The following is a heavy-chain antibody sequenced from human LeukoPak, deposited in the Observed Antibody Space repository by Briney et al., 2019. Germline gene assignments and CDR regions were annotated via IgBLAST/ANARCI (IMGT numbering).Heavy chain of an antibody. CDR3: AKVMVRGVSDAFDI. CDR2: ISGSGGST. D-gene: IGHD3-10*01. CDR1: GFTFSNYG. J-gene: IGHJ3*02. Sequence: GGTLRLSCAASGFTFSNYGMSWVRQAPGKGLEWVSAISGSGGSTYYADSVKGRFTISRDNFKSTLYLQMNSLRAEDTAVYYCAKVMVRGVSDAFDIWVQGTMVTVSS. V-gene: IGHV3-23*01.